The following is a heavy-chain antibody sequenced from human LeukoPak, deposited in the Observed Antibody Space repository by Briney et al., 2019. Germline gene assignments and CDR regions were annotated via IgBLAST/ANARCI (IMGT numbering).Heavy chain of an antibody. CDR2: ISFDGGNK. CDR3: ARAPQGIAVAAYDF. V-gene: IGHV3-30*03. D-gene: IGHD6-19*01. CDR1: GFTFSGYG. Sequence: GRSLRLSCAASGFTFSGYGMHWVRQAPGKGLEWVAVISFDGGNKFYADSVEGRFTISRNSSKNTLDLQMSSLRTEDTAVYYCARAPQGIAVAAYDFWGQGTLVTVSS. J-gene: IGHJ4*02.